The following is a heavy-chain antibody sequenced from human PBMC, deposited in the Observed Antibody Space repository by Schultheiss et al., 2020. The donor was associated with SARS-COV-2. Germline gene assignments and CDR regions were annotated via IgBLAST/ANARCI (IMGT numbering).Heavy chain of an antibody. CDR1: GGSISSYY. V-gene: IGHV4-34*01. Sequence: SETLSLTCTVSGGSISSYYWGWIRQPPGKGLEWIGEINHSGSTNYNPSLKSRVTISVDTSKNQFSLKLSSVTAADTAVYYCARTSPFVFDYWGQGTLVTVSS. CDR2: INHSGST. D-gene: IGHD3-3*01. CDR3: ARTSPFVFDY. J-gene: IGHJ4*02.